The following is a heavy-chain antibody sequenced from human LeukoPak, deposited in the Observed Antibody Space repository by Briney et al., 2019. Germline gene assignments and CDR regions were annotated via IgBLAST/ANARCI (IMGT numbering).Heavy chain of an antibody. V-gene: IGHV1-69*01. Sequence: SVKVSCKASGGTFSSYAISWVRQAPGQGLEWMGGIIPIFGTANYAQKFQGRVTITADESTSTAYMELSSLKSEDTAVYYCARDQSSGPDLDAFDIWGQGTMVTVSS. CDR2: IIPIFGTA. J-gene: IGHJ3*02. D-gene: IGHD3-22*01. CDR1: GGTFSSYA. CDR3: ARDQSSGPDLDAFDI.